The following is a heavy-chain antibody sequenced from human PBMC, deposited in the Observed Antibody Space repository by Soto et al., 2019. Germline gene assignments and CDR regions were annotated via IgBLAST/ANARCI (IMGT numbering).Heavy chain of an antibody. J-gene: IGHJ3*02. Sequence: EVQLVESGGGLVKPGGSLRLSCAASGFTFSNAWMNWVRQAPGKGLEWVGRIKSKTDGGTTDYAAPVKGRFTISRDDSKNTLYLQMISLKTEDTAVYYYFQYYYDSSGHYDSFDIWGQGTMVTVS. CDR3: FQYYYDSSGHYDSFDI. D-gene: IGHD3-22*01. V-gene: IGHV3-15*07. CDR1: GFTFSNAW. CDR2: IKSKTDGGTT.